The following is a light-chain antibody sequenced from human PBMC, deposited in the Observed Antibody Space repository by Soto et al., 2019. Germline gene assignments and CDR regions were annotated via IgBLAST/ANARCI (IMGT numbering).Light chain of an antibody. CDR1: NIGLKS. J-gene: IGLJ3*02. Sequence: SYVLTQPPSVSVAPGKKARITCDGNNIGLKSVHWYQQKAGQAPVLVIDYDSDRPSGIPERISGSNSGNTATLTITRVEAGDEADYYCQVWDSSSDHVVFGGGTKLTVL. V-gene: IGLV3-21*04. CDR3: QVWDSSSDHVV. CDR2: YDS.